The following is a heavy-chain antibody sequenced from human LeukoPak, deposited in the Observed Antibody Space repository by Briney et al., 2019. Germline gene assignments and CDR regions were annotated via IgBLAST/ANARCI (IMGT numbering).Heavy chain of an antibody. CDR3: ARGPRHYGSGVHDY. J-gene: IGHJ4*02. D-gene: IGHD3-10*01. CDR2: IKEDGSET. CDR1: GFIFKKYW. Sequence: PGESLRLSCAASGFIFKKYWMNWVRQVPGKGLECLANIKEDGSETYYADSVKGRFTISRDNAKNSLYLQMNSLRAEDTAVYYCARGPRHYGSGVHDYWGQGTLVTVSS. V-gene: IGHV3-7*03.